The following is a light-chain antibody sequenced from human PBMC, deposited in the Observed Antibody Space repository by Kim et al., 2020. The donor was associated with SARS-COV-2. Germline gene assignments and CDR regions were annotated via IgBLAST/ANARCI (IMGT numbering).Light chain of an antibody. Sequence: SLCPGERATRSGRASQSVSSYLAWYQQKPGQAPRLLIYDASNRATGIPARFSGSGSGTDFTLTISSLEPEDFAVYYCQQRSNWLTFGGGTKVDIK. J-gene: IGKJ4*01. CDR1: QSVSSY. CDR2: DAS. V-gene: IGKV3-11*01. CDR3: QQRSNWLT.